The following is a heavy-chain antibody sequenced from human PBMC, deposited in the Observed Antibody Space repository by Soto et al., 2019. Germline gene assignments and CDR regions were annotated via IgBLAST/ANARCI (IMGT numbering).Heavy chain of an antibody. V-gene: IGHV3-21*01. Sequence: GGSLRLSCAASGFTFSSYSMNWVRQAPGKGLEWVSSISSSSSYIYYADSVKGRFTIPRDNAKNSLYLQMNSLRAEDTAVYYCARAAGYCSGGSCYWGQGTLVTVSS. D-gene: IGHD2-15*01. CDR2: ISSSSSYI. CDR1: GFTFSSYS. CDR3: ARAAGYCSGGSCY. J-gene: IGHJ4*02.